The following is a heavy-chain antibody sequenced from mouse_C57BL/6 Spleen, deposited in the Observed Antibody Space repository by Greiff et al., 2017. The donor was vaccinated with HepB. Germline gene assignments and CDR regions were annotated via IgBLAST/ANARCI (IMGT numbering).Heavy chain of an antibody. CDR1: GFTFSSYA. J-gene: IGHJ3*01. CDR2: ISDGGSYT. D-gene: IGHD4-1*02. V-gene: IGHV5-4*03. Sequence: DVMLVESGGGLVKPGGSLKLSCAASGFTFSSYAMSWVRQTPEKRLEWVATISDGGSYTYYPDNVKGRFTISRDNAKNNLYLQMSHLKSEDTAMYYCARGFNWAWFAYWGQGTLVTVSA. CDR3: ARGFNWAWFAY.